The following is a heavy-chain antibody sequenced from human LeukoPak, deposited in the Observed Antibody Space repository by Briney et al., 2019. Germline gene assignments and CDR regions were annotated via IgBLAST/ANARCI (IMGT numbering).Heavy chain of an antibody. CDR3: SRVPGIQSLFEY. D-gene: IGHD5-18*01. J-gene: IGHJ4*02. Sequence: SETLSLTCTVSGGSISRYYWSWIRQPPGKGLEWMGYVYYIGSTNYNPSLKSGVTISVDTSKNQFSLKLSSLTAADTAVYYCSRVPGIQSLFEYWGQGTLVSVSS. CDR2: VYYIGST. V-gene: IGHV4-59*01. CDR1: GGSISRYY.